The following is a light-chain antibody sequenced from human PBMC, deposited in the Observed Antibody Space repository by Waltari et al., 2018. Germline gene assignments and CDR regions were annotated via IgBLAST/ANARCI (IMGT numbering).Light chain of an antibody. Sequence: DIQMTQSPSSLSASVGDRVTITCRASQSIINNLNWYQQKPGKAPKLLIYATSGLQSGVPSRFSGRGSGTDFTLTISSLQPEDFATYYCQQTYSTWTFGQGTAVEIK. CDR3: QQTYSTWT. CDR1: QSIINN. J-gene: IGKJ1*01. V-gene: IGKV1-39*01. CDR2: ATS.